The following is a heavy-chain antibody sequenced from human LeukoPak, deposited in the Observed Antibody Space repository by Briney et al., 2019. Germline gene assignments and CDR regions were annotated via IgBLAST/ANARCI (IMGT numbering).Heavy chain of an antibody. CDR2: ISSSGSTI. D-gene: IGHD1-14*01. CDR3: ARERLTDSYFDY. J-gene: IGHJ4*02. CDR1: GFTFSSYE. V-gene: IGHV3-48*03. Sequence: GGSLRLSCAASGFTFSSYEMNWVRQAPGKGLEWVSYISSSGSTIYYADSVKGRFTISRDNAKNSLYLQMNSLRAEDTAVYYCARERLTDSYFDYWGQGTLVTVSS.